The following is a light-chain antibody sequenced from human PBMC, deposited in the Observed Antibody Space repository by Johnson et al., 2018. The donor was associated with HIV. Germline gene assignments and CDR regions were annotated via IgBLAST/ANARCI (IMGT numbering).Light chain of an antibody. J-gene: IGLJ1*01. CDR3: RTWDSSLSAFYV. CDR2: ENN. V-gene: IGLV1-51*02. CDR1: SSNIGSNY. Sequence: QSVLSQPPSVSAAPGQKVTVSCSGSSSNIGSNYVSWYQQLPGTAPKLLIYENNKRPSGIPDRFSGSKSGTSATLGITGLQTGDEADYYCRTWDSSLSAFYVFGTGTKITVL.